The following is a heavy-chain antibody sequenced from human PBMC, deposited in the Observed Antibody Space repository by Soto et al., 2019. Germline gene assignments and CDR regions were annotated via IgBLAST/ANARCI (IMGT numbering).Heavy chain of an antibody. CDR3: ARQQMASSSWYSPFYYYYGMDV. J-gene: IGHJ6*02. CDR1: GYSFTSYW. Sequence: GESLKISCKGSGYSFTSYWIGWVRQMPGKGLEWMGIIYPGDSDTRYSPSFQGQVTISADKSISTACLQWSSLEASDTAMYYCARQQMASSSWYSPFYYYYGMDVWGQGTTVTVSS. CDR2: IYPGDSDT. V-gene: IGHV5-51*01. D-gene: IGHD6-13*01.